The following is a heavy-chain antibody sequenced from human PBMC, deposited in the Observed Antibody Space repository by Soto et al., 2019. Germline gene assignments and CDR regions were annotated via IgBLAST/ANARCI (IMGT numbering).Heavy chain of an antibody. CDR1: RSAFSSYS. J-gene: IGHJ6*02. V-gene: IGHV3-30*03. D-gene: IGHD2-21*01. CDR3: ARDRSLARLLLTNYYYYGMDV. CDR2: ISYDGSNK. Sequence: GGSLRLSCVASRSAFSSYSISWVRQAPGKGLEWVAVISYDGSNKYYADSVKGRFTISRDNSKNTLYLQMNSLRAEDTAVYYCARDRSLARLLLTNYYYYGMDVWGQGTTVTVSS.